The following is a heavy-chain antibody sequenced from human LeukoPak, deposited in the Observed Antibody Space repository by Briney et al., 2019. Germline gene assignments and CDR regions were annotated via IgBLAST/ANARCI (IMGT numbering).Heavy chain of an antibody. V-gene: IGHV3-48*04. J-gene: IGHJ6*02. Sequence: SGGSLRLSCAASGFIFSSYSMNWDRQAPGKGLEWDSFISENSGARNFADSVKGRFTISRDNAKNSLYLQMNSLRAEDTAVYYCARDRARSTLYYYGMDVWGQGTTVTVSS. D-gene: IGHD2-2*01. CDR1: GFIFSSYS. CDR2: ISENSGAR. CDR3: ARDRARSTLYYYGMDV.